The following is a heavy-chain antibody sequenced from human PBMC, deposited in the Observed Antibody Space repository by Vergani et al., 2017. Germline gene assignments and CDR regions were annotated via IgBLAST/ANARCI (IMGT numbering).Heavy chain of an antibody. J-gene: IGHJ4*02. V-gene: IGHV3-33*06. D-gene: IGHD4-17*01. CDR2: IWYDGSKE. Sequence: QVQLEESGGGVVQPGRSLRLSCAGSGFTLSSHAMHWVRQAPGKGLEWVAFIWYDGSKEYYADSVKGRFTISRDNSKNTLYLQMNSLRAEDTAVYYCAKRHYGYYFDYWGQGTLVTVSS. CDR1: GFTLSSHA. CDR3: AKRHYGYYFDY.